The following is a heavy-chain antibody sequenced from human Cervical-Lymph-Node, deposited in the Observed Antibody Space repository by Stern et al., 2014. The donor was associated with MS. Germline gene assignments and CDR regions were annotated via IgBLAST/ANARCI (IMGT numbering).Heavy chain of an antibody. CDR2: ISWNSGSI. CDR3: AKDTMVRGVIGYFDY. CDR1: GFTFDDYA. V-gene: IGHV3-9*01. Sequence: QLVESGGGLVQPGRSLRLSCAASGFTFDDYAMHWVRQAPGKGLEWVSGISWNSGSIGYADSVKGRFTISRDNAKNSLYLQMNSLRAEDTALYYCAKDTMVRGVIGYFDYWGQGTLVTVSS. D-gene: IGHD3-10*01. J-gene: IGHJ4*02.